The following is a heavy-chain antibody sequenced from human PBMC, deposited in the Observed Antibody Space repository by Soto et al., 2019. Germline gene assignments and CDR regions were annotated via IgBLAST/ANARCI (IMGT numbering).Heavy chain of an antibody. CDR3: AKGPGPGPWLATGSYYFDY. D-gene: IGHD6-19*01. Sequence: EVQLLDSGGGLVQAGGSLRLSCAASGFTFSSDAMSWVRQGPGKGLEWVSGISGSGGSTYYADSVKGRFTISRDNSNNTLSLQMNSLRAEDTAVYYCAKGPGPGPWLATGSYYFDYWGQGTLVTVSS. J-gene: IGHJ4*02. CDR1: GFTFSSDA. V-gene: IGHV3-23*01. CDR2: ISGSGGST.